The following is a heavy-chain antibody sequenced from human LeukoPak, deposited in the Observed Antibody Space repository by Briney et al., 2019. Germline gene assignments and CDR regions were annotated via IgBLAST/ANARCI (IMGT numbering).Heavy chain of an antibody. V-gene: IGHV3-23*01. Sequence: QPGGSLRLSCAASGFTFSSYAMSWVRQAPGKGLEWVSAISGSGGSTYYADSVKGRFTISRDNSKNTLYLQMNSLRAEDTAVYYCAKVVRREQWLVFWATLDYWGQGTLVTVSS. J-gene: IGHJ4*02. CDR3: AKVVRREQWLVFWATLDY. CDR2: ISGSGGST. CDR1: GFTFSSYA. D-gene: IGHD6-19*01.